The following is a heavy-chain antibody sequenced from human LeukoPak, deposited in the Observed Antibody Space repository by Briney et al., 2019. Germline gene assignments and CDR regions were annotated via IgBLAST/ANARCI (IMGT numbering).Heavy chain of an antibody. D-gene: IGHD6-13*01. Sequence: PSETLSLTCTVSGGSISSSSYYWGWIRQPPGKGLEWIGSIYYSGSTYYNPSLKSRVTISVDTSKNQFSLKLSSVTAADTAVYYCASLAADDAFDIWGQGTMVTVSS. CDR1: GGSISSSSYY. J-gene: IGHJ3*02. CDR2: IYYSGST. V-gene: IGHV4-39*07. CDR3: ASLAADDAFDI.